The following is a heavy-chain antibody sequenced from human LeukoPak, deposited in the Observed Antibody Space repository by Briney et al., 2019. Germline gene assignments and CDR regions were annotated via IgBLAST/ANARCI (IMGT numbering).Heavy chain of an antibody. CDR1: GYTFTSYD. CDR3: ARGAGYCSSTSCSIGY. D-gene: IGHD2-2*01. J-gene: IGHJ4*02. CDR2: MNPNSGNT. Sequence: ASVKVSCKASGYTFTSYDINWVRQATGQGLEWMGWMNPNSGNTGYAQKFQDRVTVTRNTSISTAYMGLSSLRSEDTAVYYCARGAGYCSSTSCSIGYWGQGTLVTVSS. V-gene: IGHV1-8*01.